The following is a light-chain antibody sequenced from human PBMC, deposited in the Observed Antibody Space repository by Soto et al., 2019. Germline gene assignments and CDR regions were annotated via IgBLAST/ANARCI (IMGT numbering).Light chain of an antibody. J-gene: IGKJ2*01. CDR1: QDISNY. CDR3: QQYDNLPYT. CDR2: DAS. V-gene: IGKV1-33*01. Sequence: DIQMPQSPSSLSASVGDRVTITCQASQDISNYLNWYQQKPGKAPNLLIYDASNMETGGPSMFSGSGSGTDFSFTISSLRPEDIATHYGQQYDNLPYTFGQGNKLEIK.